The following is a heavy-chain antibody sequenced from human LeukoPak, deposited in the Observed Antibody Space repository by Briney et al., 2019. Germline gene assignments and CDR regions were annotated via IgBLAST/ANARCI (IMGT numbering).Heavy chain of an antibody. Sequence: PSETLSLTCTVSGGSISSSSYYWGWIRQPPGKGLEWIGSIYYSGSTYYNPSLKSRVTISVDTSKNQFSLKLSSVTAADTAVYYCRTISYGSGSYYNGGQGFDPWGQGTLVTVSS. J-gene: IGHJ5*02. D-gene: IGHD3-10*01. CDR3: RTISYGSGSYYNGGQGFDP. CDR1: GGSISSSSYY. V-gene: IGHV4-39*01. CDR2: IYYSGST.